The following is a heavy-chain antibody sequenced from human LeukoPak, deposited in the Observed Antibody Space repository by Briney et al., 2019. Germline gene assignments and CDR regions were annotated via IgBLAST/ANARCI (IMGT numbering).Heavy chain of an antibody. V-gene: IGHV3-30*04. J-gene: IGHJ6*04. Sequence: GRSLRLSCAASGFSFSSYALHWVRQAPGKGLEWVALMSYAGSTMYYAESVRGRFTISGDNSKETLYLQMNSLMPEDTAVYYCARDIGYSSYPPRLAVWGKGTTVIVSS. CDR2: MSYAGSTM. CDR1: GFSFSSYA. CDR3: ARDIGYSSYPPRLAV. D-gene: IGHD3-22*01.